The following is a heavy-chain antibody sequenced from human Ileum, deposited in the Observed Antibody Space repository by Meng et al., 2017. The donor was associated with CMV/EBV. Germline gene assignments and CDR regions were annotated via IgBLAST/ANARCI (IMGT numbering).Heavy chain of an antibody. CDR2: IYPQDGGT. CDR3: VRESWYFDF. Sequence: QVQLVQPGTKATKPGASAKVSCKTSGYTFTANHLHWVRQAPGQGLEWMGWIYPQDGGTYFAQKFQDRVTLTRDTSITTAYMELSGLTSDDTAIYYCVRESWYFDFWGEGTLVTVSS. J-gene: IGHJ4*02. V-gene: IGHV1-2*02. CDR1: GYTFTANH. D-gene: IGHD6-13*01.